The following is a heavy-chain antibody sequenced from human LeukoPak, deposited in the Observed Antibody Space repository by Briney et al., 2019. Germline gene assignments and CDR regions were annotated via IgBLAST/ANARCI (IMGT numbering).Heavy chain of an antibody. CDR1: GFSLSAYW. D-gene: IGHD6-6*01. J-gene: IGHJ5*01. CDR2: IKQDGSER. Sequence: GGSLRLSCAASGFSLSAYWMTWVRQAPGKGLEWVANIKQDGSERNYVDSVRGRFTVSRDNAKNSLYLQMNSLRVEDTAVYYCAREVAARRLGSWVDPWGQGTPVIVSS. CDR3: AREVAARRLGSWVDP. V-gene: IGHV3-7*01.